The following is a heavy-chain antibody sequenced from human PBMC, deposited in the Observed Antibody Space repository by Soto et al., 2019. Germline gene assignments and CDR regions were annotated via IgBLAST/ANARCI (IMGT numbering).Heavy chain of an antibody. CDR1: GSTSSSYA. J-gene: IGHJ3*01. CDR3: AKVIGTLIVVLIDAFDV. D-gene: IGHD3-22*01. CDR2: ISGSGHST. Sequence: EVQLLESGGGLVQPGGSLRLSCAASGSTSSSYAMSWIRQAPGKGLEWVSTISGSGHSTYYADSVKGRFTISRDNSKNTLYLQMNSLRAEDTAVYYWAKVIGTLIVVLIDAFDVWGQGTLVTVSS. V-gene: IGHV3-23*01.